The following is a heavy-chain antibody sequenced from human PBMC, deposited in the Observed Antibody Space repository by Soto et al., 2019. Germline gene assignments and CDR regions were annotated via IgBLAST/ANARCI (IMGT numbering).Heavy chain of an antibody. CDR3: AKDRPSGSRPFYYCIDV. J-gene: IGHJ6*02. Sequence: QVQLVESGGGVVQPGRSLRLSCAASGFTFSSYGMHWVRQAPGKGLEWVAVISYDGSNKYYADSVKGRFTISRDNSKNTLYLQMNSLRAEDTAVYYCAKDRPSGSRPFYYCIDVWGQGTTVTVSS. CDR1: GFTFSSYG. CDR2: ISYDGSNK. V-gene: IGHV3-30*18. D-gene: IGHD1-26*01.